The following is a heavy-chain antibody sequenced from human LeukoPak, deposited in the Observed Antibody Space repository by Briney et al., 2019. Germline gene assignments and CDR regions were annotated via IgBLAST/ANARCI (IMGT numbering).Heavy chain of an antibody. V-gene: IGHV4-61*02. CDR2: IYTSGST. Sequence: SETLSLTCTVSGGSISSGSYYWSWIRQPAGKGLEWIGRIYTSGSTNYNPSLKSRVTISVDTSKNQFSLKLSSVTAADTAVHYCARDIAAAGGYYYTDVWGKGTTVTVSS. D-gene: IGHD6-13*01. J-gene: IGHJ6*03. CDR1: GGSISSGSYY. CDR3: ARDIAAAGGYYYTDV.